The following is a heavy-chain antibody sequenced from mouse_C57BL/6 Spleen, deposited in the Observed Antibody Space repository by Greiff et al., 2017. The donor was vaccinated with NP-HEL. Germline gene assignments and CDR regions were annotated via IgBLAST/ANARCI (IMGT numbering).Heavy chain of an antibody. D-gene: IGHD1-1*01. Sequence: VQLQQSGPELVKPGASVKISCKASGYTFTDYYINWVKQRPGQGLEWIGWIYPGSGNTKYNEKFKGKATLTVDTSSSTAYMQLSSLTSEDSAVYFCARSMDYGSSYPYAMDYWGQGTSVTVSS. V-gene: IGHV1-84*01. CDR2: IYPGSGNT. J-gene: IGHJ4*01. CDR1: GYTFTDYY. CDR3: ARSMDYGSSYPYAMDY.